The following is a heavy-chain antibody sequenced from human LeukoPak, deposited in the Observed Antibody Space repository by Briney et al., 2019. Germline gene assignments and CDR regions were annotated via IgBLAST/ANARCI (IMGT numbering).Heavy chain of an antibody. CDR1: GYTFTSYY. V-gene: IGHV1-46*01. CDR3: ARDRGAAGDYVWGSYRPYYYYMDV. Sequence: ASVKVSCKASGYTFTSYYMHWVRQAPGQGLEWMGIINPSGGSTSYAQKFQGRVTMTRDTSTSTVYMELSSLRSEDTAVYYCARDRGAAGDYVWGSYRPYYYYMDVWGKGTTVTISS. D-gene: IGHD3-16*02. J-gene: IGHJ6*03. CDR2: INPSGGST.